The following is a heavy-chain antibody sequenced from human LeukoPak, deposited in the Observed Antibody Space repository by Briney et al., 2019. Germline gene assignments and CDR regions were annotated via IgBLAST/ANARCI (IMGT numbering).Heavy chain of an antibody. CDR2: IRYDGSNK. J-gene: IGHJ4*02. Sequence: PRGSLRLSCAASGFTFSSYGMHWVRQAPGKGLEWVAFIRYDGSNKYYADSVKGRFTISRDNSKNTLYLQMNSLRAEDTAVYYCANSAGSGSYYNLAFDYWGQGTLVTVSS. CDR1: GFTFSSYG. CDR3: ANSAGSGSYYNLAFDY. V-gene: IGHV3-30*02. D-gene: IGHD3-10*01.